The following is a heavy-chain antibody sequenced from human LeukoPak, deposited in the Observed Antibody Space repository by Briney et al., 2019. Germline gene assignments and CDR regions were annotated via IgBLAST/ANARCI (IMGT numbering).Heavy chain of an antibody. CDR2: INHNGST. V-gene: IGHV4-34*01. CDR1: GGSFSGYY. Sequence: SETLSLTCAVYGGSFSGYYWSWIRQPPGKGLEWIGEINHNGSTNYNPSLKSRVTISVDTSKNQFSLKLSSVTAADTAVYYCARGLKTYSSSWYYFDYWGQGTLVTVSS. CDR3: ARGLKTYSSSWYYFDY. D-gene: IGHD6-13*01. J-gene: IGHJ4*02.